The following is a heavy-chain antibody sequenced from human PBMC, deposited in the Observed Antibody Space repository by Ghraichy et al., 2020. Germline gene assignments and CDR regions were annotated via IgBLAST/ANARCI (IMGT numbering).Heavy chain of an antibody. Sequence: ESLNISCEATGFSFSDYSLNWVRRTPGKGLEWIAFISSRSSNVYYADSVRGRFSISRDNTKKSLYLQMSSLRAEDTAIYYCVRGGGLDVWGRGTMVTVSS. V-gene: IGHV3-48*04. D-gene: IGHD3-16*01. CDR3: VRGGGLDV. CDR1: GFSFSDYS. CDR2: ISSRSSNV. J-gene: IGHJ3*01.